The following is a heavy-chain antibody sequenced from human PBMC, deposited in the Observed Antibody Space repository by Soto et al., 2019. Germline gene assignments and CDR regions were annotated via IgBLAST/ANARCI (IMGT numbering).Heavy chain of an antibody. J-gene: IGHJ4*02. D-gene: IGHD6-13*01. CDR2: IYYSGST. Sequence: SETLSLTCTVSGGSISSSSYYWGWIRQPPGKGLEWIGSIYYSGSTYYNPSLKSRVTISVDTSKNQFSLKLSSVTAADTAVYYCARRGGAAAGTAFDYWGQGTLVTVSS. V-gene: IGHV4-39*01. CDR3: ARRGGAAAGTAFDY. CDR1: GGSISSSSYY.